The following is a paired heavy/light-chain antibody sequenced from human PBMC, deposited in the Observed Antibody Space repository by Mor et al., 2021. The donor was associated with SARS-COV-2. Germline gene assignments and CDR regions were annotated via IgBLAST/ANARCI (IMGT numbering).Light chain of an antibody. CDR2: DAS. J-gene: IGKJ2*01. Sequence: EIVLTQSPATLSLSPGERATLSCRASQSVGSSLAWYQQKPGQAPRLLIYDASNRAAGIPARFSGSGSGTDFTLTISSLEAEDFAVYYCQQRSNWPPRTFGQGTKLEIK. CDR1: QSVGSS. V-gene: IGKV3-11*01. CDR3: QQRSNWPPRT.
Heavy chain of an antibody. V-gene: IGHV3-15*01. Sequence: EVWLVESGGGFVKPGGSLRLSCDASGITFTNAWMTWVRQAPGKGLEWVGHIKTTTEGGATEYNAPVKGRFTISRDDSRKTLYLQMNSLKIEDTAVYYCSTAFGDPWGQGTLVTVSS. D-gene: IGHD3-16*01. CDR1: GITFTNAW. CDR3: STAFGDP. CDR2: IKTTTEGGAT. J-gene: IGHJ5*02.